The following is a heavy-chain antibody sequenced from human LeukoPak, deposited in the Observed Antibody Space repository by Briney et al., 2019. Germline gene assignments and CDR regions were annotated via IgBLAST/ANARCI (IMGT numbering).Heavy chain of an antibody. CDR1: GGSLSPYY. V-gene: IGHV4-59*08. J-gene: IGHJ1*01. D-gene: IGHD1-26*01. CDR3: ARLDSGDHGNIPH. Sequence: SETLSLTCTVSGGSLSPYYWTWIRQPPGKGLEWFGYIYHTGTTRYNPSLNSRVTISVETSKNQFSLRLNSVTAADTAIYYCARLDSGDHGNIPHWGQGTLVTVSS. CDR2: IYHTGTT.